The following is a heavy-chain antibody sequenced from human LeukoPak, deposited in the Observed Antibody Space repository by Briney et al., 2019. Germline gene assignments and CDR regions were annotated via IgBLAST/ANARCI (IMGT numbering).Heavy chain of an antibody. J-gene: IGHJ3*02. D-gene: IGHD2-2*01. V-gene: IGHV4-59*01. CDR2: IYYSGST. CDR3: ASLGGYCSSTSCPDDAFDI. Sequence: SETLSLTCTVSGGSISSYYWSWIRQPPGKELEWIGYIYYSGSTNYNPSLKSRVTISVDTSKNQFSLKLSSVTAADTAVYYCASLGGYCSSTSCPDDAFDIWGLGTMVTVSS. CDR1: GGSISSYY.